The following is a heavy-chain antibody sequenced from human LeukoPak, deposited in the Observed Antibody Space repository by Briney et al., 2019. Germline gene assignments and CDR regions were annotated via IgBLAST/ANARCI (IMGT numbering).Heavy chain of an antibody. CDR2: MNPNSGNT. J-gene: IGHJ6*02. Sequence: ASVKVSCKASGYTFTSYDINWVRQATGQGLEWMGWMNPNSGNTGYAQKFQGRVTMTRNTSISTAYMELSSLRSEDTAVYYCARGRIAAAGYHYYYYGMDVWGQGTTVPVSS. CDR1: GYTFTSYD. CDR3: ARGRIAAAGYHYYYYGMDV. D-gene: IGHD6-13*01. V-gene: IGHV1-8*01.